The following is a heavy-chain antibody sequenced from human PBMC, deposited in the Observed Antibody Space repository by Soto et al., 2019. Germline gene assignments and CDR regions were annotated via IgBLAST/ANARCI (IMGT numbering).Heavy chain of an antibody. CDR1: GYIFVNYG. D-gene: IGHD3-16*01. CDR3: AMVDNYVTPTPQDV. CDR2: ISPYSGNT. J-gene: IGHJ6*02. Sequence: QVQLVQSGDEVRKTGSSVKVSCKASGYIFVNYGIAWVLQSPGQGLEWMGWISPYSGNTHYAGKVQGRLTMTTDTSTSTAYMDLGSLTSDDTAVYYCAMVDNYVTPTPQDVWGQGTTVTVSS. V-gene: IGHV1-18*01.